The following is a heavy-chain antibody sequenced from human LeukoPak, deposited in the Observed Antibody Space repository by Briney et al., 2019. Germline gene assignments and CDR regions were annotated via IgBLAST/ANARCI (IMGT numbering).Heavy chain of an antibody. CDR2: IFHSGRA. J-gene: IGHJ4*02. CDR3: ARASSWSGYYELGY. Sequence: PSETLSLTCTVSGSSINSADYWGWIRQPPGKGLEYIGSIFHSGRAYYNPSLESRITISMDTSKNQFSLKLSSVTAADTAVYYCARASSWSGYYELGYWGQGTLVTVSS. CDR1: GSSINSADY. V-gene: IGHV4-38-2*02. D-gene: IGHD3-3*01.